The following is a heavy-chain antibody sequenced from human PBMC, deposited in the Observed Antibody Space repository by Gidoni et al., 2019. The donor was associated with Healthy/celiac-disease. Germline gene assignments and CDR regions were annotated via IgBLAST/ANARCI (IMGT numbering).Heavy chain of an antibody. CDR3: ARGVGATEFDY. J-gene: IGHJ4*02. CDR2: IIPILGIA. Sequence: QVQLVQSGAEVKKPGSSVKDSCKASGGTFSSYTISWVRQAPGQGLEWMGRIIPILGIANYAQKFQGRVTITADKSTSTAYMELSSLRSEDTAVYYCARGVGATEFDYWGQGTLVTVSS. CDR1: GGTFSSYT. V-gene: IGHV1-69*02. D-gene: IGHD1-26*01.